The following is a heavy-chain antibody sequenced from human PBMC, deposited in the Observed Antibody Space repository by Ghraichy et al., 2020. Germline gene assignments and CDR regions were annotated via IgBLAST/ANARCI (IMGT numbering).Heavy chain of an antibody. CDR1: GFTFSNFG. J-gene: IGHJ5*02. Sequence: GESLNISCAASGFTFSNFGMNWVRQAPGKGLEWVAYISGRTDVIHYTDSVKGRFAISRDNAENSLYLQMNSLRDEDTAVYYCVRGVQFYDNWFDPWGQGTLVTVSS. D-gene: IGHD5/OR15-5a*01. CDR3: VRGVQFYDNWFDP. CDR2: ISGRTDVI. V-gene: IGHV3-48*02.